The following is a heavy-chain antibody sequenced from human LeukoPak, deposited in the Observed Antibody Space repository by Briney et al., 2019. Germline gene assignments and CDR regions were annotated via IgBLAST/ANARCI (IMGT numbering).Heavy chain of an antibody. Sequence: GGSLRLSCAASGFTFDDYAMHWVRQAPGKGLEWVSGISRNSGSIGYADSVKGRFTISRDNAKNSLYLQMNSLRAEDTALYYCAKDKVLLWFGGPFDYWGQGTLVTVSS. CDR3: AKDKVLLWFGGPFDY. CDR2: ISRNSGSI. J-gene: IGHJ4*02. CDR1: GFTFDDYA. V-gene: IGHV3-9*01. D-gene: IGHD3-10*01.